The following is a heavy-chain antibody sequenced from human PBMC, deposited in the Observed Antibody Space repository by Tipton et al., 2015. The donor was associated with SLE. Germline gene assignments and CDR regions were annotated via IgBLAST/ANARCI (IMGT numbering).Heavy chain of an antibody. CDR1: GFTYSGYA. V-gene: IGHV3-30*02. CDR2: HRADGSNK. J-gene: IGHJ4*02. CDR3: AGGTGAYFDH. Sequence: SLRLSCAASGFTYSGYAMHWVRQAPGKGLGWVAFHRADGSNKDYADSVKGRFTISRDNSKNTLYLQMNRLRVEDTAGYYCAGGTGAYFDHWGQGTLGTFSS. D-gene: IGHD3-16*01.